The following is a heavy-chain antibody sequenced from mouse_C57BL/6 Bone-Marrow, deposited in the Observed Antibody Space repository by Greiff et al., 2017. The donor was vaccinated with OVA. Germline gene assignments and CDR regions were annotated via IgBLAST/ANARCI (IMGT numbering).Heavy chain of an antibody. J-gene: IGHJ3*01. CDR2: IYPGSGST. CDR3: ARDLILRQWGFAY. V-gene: IGHV1-55*01. CDR1: GYTFTSYW. D-gene: IGHD1-1*01. Sequence: QVQLQQPGAELVKPGASVKMSCKASGYTFTSYWITWVKQRPGQGLEWIGDIYPGSGSTNYNEKFKSKATLTVDTSSSTAYMQLSSLTSEDSAVYYCARDLILRQWGFAYWGQGTLVTVSA.